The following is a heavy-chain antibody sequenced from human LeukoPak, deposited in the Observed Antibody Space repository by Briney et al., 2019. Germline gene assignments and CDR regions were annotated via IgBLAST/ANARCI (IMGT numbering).Heavy chain of an antibody. CDR2: INPNSGGT. V-gene: IGHV1-2*02. D-gene: IGHD3-9*01. J-gene: IGHJ4*02. CDR3: ASSILTGPSRYYFDS. CDR1: GYTFTHYY. Sequence: ASVNVSCKASGYTFTHYYMHWVRLAPRQGLEWVGWINPNSGGTKSAQKFQGRVTMTRDTSVTTAYMELSGLRSDDSAVYYCASSILTGPSRYYFDSWGQGTLVTVSS.